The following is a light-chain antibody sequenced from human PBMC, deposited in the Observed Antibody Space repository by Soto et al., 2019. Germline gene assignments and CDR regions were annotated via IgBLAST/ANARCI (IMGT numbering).Light chain of an antibody. Sequence: QSVLTQPPSVSGAPGQRVTISCTGSSYNIGAGYDVYWYQQLPGTAPKLLIYGNNNRPSGVPDRFSGSKSVTSASLAITGLQAEDEADYYCQSYDSSLRRVFGGGTKLTVL. V-gene: IGLV1-40*01. J-gene: IGLJ2*01. CDR2: GNN. CDR3: QSYDSSLRRV. CDR1: SYNIGAGYD.